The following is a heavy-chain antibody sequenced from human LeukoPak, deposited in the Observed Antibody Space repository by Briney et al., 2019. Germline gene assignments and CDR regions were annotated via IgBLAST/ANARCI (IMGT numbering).Heavy chain of an antibody. CDR2: INPNSGGT. Sequence: ASVKVSCKASGYTFTSYDINWVRQATGQGLEWMGWINPNSGGTNFAQKFQGRVTMTRDTSISTAYMELSRLRSDDTAVYYCASSLKYCSGGSCYWFDPWGQGTLVTVSS. V-gene: IGHV1-2*02. CDR1: GYTFTSYD. J-gene: IGHJ5*02. CDR3: ASSLKYCSGGSCYWFDP. D-gene: IGHD2-15*01.